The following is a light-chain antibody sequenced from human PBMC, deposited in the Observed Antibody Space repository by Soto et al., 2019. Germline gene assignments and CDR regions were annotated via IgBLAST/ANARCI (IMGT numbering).Light chain of an antibody. J-gene: IGKJ4*01. Sequence: ILLTQSPSTLSASVGDVFTVTCRASHSISSWLAWYQQKPGKAPKLLIYDASSLQSGVPSRFSGSGSGTDFTLTISSLQPEDFATYYCQQLNSYPLTFGGGTKVDIK. CDR3: QQLNSYPLT. CDR2: DAS. V-gene: IGKV1-5*01. CDR1: HSISSW.